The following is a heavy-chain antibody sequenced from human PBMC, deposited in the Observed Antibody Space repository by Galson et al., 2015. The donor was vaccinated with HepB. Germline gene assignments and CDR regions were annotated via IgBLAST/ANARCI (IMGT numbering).Heavy chain of an antibody. CDR2: ISSSSSYI. Sequence: SLRLSCAASGFTFNSYSMNWVRQAPGKGLEWVSSISSSSSYIYYADSVKGRFTISRDNAKNSLYLQMNSLRAEDTAVYYCARNSGSYYAFDYWGQGTLVTVSS. J-gene: IGHJ4*02. V-gene: IGHV3-21*01. CDR1: GFTFNSYS. D-gene: IGHD1-26*01. CDR3: ARNSGSYYAFDY.